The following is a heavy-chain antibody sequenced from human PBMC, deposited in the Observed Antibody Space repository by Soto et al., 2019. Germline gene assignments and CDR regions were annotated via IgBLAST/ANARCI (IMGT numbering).Heavy chain of an antibody. CDR1: GYTFIAYY. CDR3: ARCHHNDYAWGTLSRKFDP. D-gene: IGHD3-16*01. V-gene: IGHV1-2*04. J-gene: IGHJ5*02. CDR2: INPKSGGT. Sequence: QVQLVQTGAEVKKPGASVKVSCKASGYTFIAYYMHWVRQAPGQGPEWMGWINPKSGGTKYAQKFQGLVTMTRDTPINTVYMELSRLRSDYTAVFYCARCHHNDYAWGTLSRKFDPWGQVTLVTVSA.